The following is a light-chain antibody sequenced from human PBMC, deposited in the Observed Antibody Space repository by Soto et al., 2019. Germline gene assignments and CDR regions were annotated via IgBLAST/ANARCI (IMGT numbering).Light chain of an antibody. CDR1: QSILTW. CDR2: DAS. V-gene: IGKV1-5*01. Sequence: DIQMTQSRSTLSSSVGDIFTITCRASQSILTWLAWYQQKPGKAPKLLIYDASSLESGVPSRFSGSGSGTEFTLTITSLQPDDFATYFCQQYDSFSGTFGQGTKVDI. J-gene: IGKJ1*01. CDR3: QQYDSFSGT.